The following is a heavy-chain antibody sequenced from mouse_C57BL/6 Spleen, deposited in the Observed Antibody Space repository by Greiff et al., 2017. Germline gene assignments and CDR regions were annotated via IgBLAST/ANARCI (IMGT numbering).Heavy chain of an antibody. CDR2: INPSTGGT. CDR1: GYSFTGYY. D-gene: IGHD1-1*01. Sequence: VQLQQPGPELVKPGASVKISCKASGYSFTGYYMNWVKQSPEQSLEWIGEINPSTGGTTYNQKFKAKATLTVDKSSSTAYMQLKSLTSEDSAVYYCARSLIRYGYWYCDVWGTGTTVTVSS. J-gene: IGHJ1*03. CDR3: ARSLIRYGYWYCDV. V-gene: IGHV1-42*01.